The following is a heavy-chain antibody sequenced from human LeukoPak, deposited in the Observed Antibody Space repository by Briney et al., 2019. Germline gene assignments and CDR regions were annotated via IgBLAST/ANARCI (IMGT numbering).Heavy chain of an antibody. D-gene: IGHD5-18*01. V-gene: IGHV3-23*01. CDR2: ISGSGGIT. CDR1: GFTFSHYG. CDR3: AKDNGWLWYED. Sequence: GGTLRLSCAASGFTFSHYGMNWVRRAPGKGLEWVSGISGSGGITYYADSVKGRFTISRDNSKNTMFLEMISLTADDTAVYYCAKDNGWLWYEDWSQGIRVTVSS. J-gene: IGHJ4*02.